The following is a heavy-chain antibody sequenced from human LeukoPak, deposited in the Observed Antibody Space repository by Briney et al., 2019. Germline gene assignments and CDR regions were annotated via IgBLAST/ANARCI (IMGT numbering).Heavy chain of an antibody. V-gene: IGHV3-21*01. Sequence: GGSLRLSCAASGFTFSNYAMSWVRQAPGKGLEWVSSISSSSSYIYYADSVKGRFTISRDNAKNSLYLQMNSLRAEDTAVYYCARALPPLRYYDSSGYHDAFDIWGQGTMVTVSS. CDR2: ISSSSSYI. CDR3: ARALPPLRYYDSSGYHDAFDI. D-gene: IGHD3-22*01. CDR1: GFTFSNYA. J-gene: IGHJ3*02.